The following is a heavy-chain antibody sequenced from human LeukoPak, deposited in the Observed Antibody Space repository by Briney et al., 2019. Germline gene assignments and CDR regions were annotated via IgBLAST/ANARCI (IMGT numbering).Heavy chain of an antibody. CDR1: GGSISSYY. CDR3: ARHTPGELAAFDI. J-gene: IGHJ3*02. CDR2: IYYSGST. D-gene: IGHD1-26*01. Sequence: TSSETLSLTCTVSGGSISSYYWSWIRQPPGKGLEWIGYIYYSGSTNYNPPLKSRVTISVDTSKNQFSLKLSSVTAADTAVYYCARHTPGELAAFDIGGQGTMVTVSS. V-gene: IGHV4-59*08.